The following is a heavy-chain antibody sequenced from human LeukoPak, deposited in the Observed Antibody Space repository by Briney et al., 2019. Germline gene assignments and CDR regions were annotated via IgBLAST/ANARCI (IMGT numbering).Heavy chain of an antibody. CDR2: ISGSGGGT. CDR1: GFTFSSYA. Sequence: GGSLRLSCAASGFTFSSYAMSWVRQAPGKGLEWVSVISGSGGGTYYADSVKGRFTISRDNSKNTLYLQMNSLRAEDTAVYYCAKGKNLYCSGGSCYFHYWDQGTLVTVSS. D-gene: IGHD2-15*01. CDR3: AKGKNLYCSGGSCYFHY. J-gene: IGHJ4*02. V-gene: IGHV3-23*01.